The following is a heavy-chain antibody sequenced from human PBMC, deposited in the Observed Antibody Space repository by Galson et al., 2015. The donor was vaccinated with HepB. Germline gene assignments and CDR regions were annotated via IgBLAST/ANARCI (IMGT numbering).Heavy chain of an antibody. Sequence: SQRLSCAASGFTLSSYGMNWVRQAPGKGLEWVSFISRGSSYIYYADSVKGRFTISRDNAKKSLYLQMNSLRVEDTAMYYCARRGPETGFYYYYMDVWGKGTTVTVSS. V-gene: IGHV3-21*01. CDR2: ISRGSSYI. CDR3: ARRGPETGFYYYYMDV. J-gene: IGHJ6*03. D-gene: IGHD1-14*01. CDR1: GFTLSSYG.